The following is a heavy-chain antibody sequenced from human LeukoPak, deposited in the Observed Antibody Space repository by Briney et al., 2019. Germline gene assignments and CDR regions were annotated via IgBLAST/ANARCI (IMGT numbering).Heavy chain of an antibody. Sequence: GASVKVSCKASGYTFTGYYMHWVRQAPGQGLEWMGWIIPILGIANYAQKFQGRVTITADKSTSTAYMELSSLRSEDTAVYYCARSQSGYSSGWCDYWGQGTLVTVSS. D-gene: IGHD6-19*01. CDR2: IIPILGIA. CDR3: ARSQSGYSSGWCDY. J-gene: IGHJ4*02. CDR1: GYTFTGYY. V-gene: IGHV1-69*10.